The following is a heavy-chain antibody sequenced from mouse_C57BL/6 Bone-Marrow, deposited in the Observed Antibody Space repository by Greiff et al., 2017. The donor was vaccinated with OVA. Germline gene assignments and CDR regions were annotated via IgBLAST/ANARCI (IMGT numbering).Heavy chain of an antibody. CDR2: ISSGGDYI. CDR1: GFTFSSYA. Sequence: EVKLMESGEGLVKPGGSLKLSCAASGFTFSSYAMSWVRQTPEKRLEWVAYISSGGDYIYYADTVKGRFTISRDNARNTLYLQMSSLKSEDTAMYYCTRAEPPWFAYWGQGTLVTVSA. V-gene: IGHV5-9-1*02. J-gene: IGHJ3*01. CDR3: TRAEPPWFAY.